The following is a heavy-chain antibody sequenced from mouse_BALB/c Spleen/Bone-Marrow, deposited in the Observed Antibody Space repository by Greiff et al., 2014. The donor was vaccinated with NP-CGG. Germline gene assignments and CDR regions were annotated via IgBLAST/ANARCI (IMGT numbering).Heavy chain of an antibody. CDR2: INPSSGYT. J-gene: IGHJ2*01. Sequence: QVQLKESGAELARPGASVKMSCKASGYSFTGYTMHWVKQRPGQGLEWIGYINPSSGYTNYNQKFKDKATLTADKSSSTAYMQLSSLTSEDSAVYYCARGWDYEGYFDYWGQGTTLTVSS. D-gene: IGHD2-4*01. CDR1: GYSFTGYT. CDR3: ARGWDYEGYFDY. V-gene: IGHV1-4*01.